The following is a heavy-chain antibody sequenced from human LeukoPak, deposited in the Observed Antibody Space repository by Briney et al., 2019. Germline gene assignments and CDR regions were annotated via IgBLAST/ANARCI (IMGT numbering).Heavy chain of an antibody. CDR2: ISSSGSTI. CDR1: GFTFSSYE. D-gene: IGHD2-21*01. Sequence: GGSLRLSCAASGFTFSSYEMNWVRQAPGKGLEWVSYISSSGSTIYYADSVKGRFTISRDNAKNSLYLQMNSLRAEDTAVYYCARRVIAVGLDYWGQGTLVTVSS. J-gene: IGHJ4*02. V-gene: IGHV3-48*03. CDR3: ARRVIAVGLDY.